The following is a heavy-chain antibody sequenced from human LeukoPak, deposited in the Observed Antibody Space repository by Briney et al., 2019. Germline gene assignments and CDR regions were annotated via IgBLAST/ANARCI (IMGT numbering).Heavy chain of an antibody. CDR1: GFTFSSYS. D-gene: IGHD3-10*01. CDR3: ARDSGGTYYLDY. J-gene: IGHJ4*02. V-gene: IGHV3-21*01. Sequence: KSGGSLRLSCAASGFTFSSYSMNWVRQAPGKGLEWVSSISSSGNYTHYADSVKGRFTISRDNAKKSLYLQMNSLRPEDTAVYYCARDSGGTYYLDYWGQGTLVTVSS. CDR2: ISSSGNYT.